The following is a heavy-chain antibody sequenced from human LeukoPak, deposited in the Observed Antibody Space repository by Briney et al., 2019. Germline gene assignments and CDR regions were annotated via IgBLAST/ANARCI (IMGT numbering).Heavy chain of an antibody. CDR3: VRRLVLAGIKWFDP. Sequence: GGSLRLSCTAPGFTFSTSVMSWVRQAPGTGLEWVSTISTNADYTYYRDSVKGRFTISRDNSKSTVYLLRAEDTALYYCVRRLVLAGIKWFDPWGQGTLVTVSS. CDR2: ISTNADYT. CDR1: GFTFSTSV. D-gene: IGHD6-19*01. V-gene: IGHV3-23*01. J-gene: IGHJ5*02.